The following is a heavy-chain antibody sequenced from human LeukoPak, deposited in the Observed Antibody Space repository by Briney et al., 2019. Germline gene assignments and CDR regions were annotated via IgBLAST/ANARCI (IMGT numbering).Heavy chain of an antibody. J-gene: IGHJ5*01. CDR3: ARAVTYFYGSVTYDWFES. CDR2: ISWNSGSV. Sequence: GGSLRLSCAASGFTFDDYAMHGVRQVPGKGLEWVSGISWNSGSVGYADSVKGRFTISRDNAKNTVYLQMNSLRADDTAMYYCARAVTYFYGSVTYDWFESWGQGTLVTVSS. CDR1: GFTFDDYA. D-gene: IGHD3-10*01. V-gene: IGHV3-9*01.